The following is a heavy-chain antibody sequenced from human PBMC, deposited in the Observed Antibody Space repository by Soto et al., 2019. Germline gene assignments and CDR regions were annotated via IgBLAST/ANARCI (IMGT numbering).Heavy chain of an antibody. J-gene: IGHJ5*02. CDR2: TYYRSKWYN. Sequence: KQSQTLSLTCAISGDSVSSNSAAWNWLRQSPSRGLEWLGRTYYRSKWYNDYAVSVKSRITINPDTSKNQFYLQLNSVTPEDTAVYYCARIGITMVRGVIHQTNWFDPWGQGTLVTVSS. CDR3: ARIGITMVRGVIHQTNWFDP. CDR1: GDSVSSNSAA. V-gene: IGHV6-1*01. D-gene: IGHD3-10*01.